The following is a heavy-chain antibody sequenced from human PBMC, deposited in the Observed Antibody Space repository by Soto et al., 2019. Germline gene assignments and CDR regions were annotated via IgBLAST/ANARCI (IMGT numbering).Heavy chain of an antibody. CDR1: GSSISSYY. CDR3: ARAYGYYFDY. CDR2: IYYSGST. J-gene: IGHJ4*02. Sequence: SDTRSLTCTVSGSSISSYYWSWIRQPPGKGLEWIGYIYYSGSTNYNPSLKSRVTISVDTSKNQFSLKLSSVTAADTAVYYCARAYGYYFDYWGQGTLVTVS. D-gene: IGHD4-17*01. V-gene: IGHV4-59*01.